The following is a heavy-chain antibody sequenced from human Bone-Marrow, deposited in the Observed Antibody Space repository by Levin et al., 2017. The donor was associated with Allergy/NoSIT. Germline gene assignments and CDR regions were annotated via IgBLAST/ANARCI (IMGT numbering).Heavy chain of an antibody. J-gene: IGHJ3*02. Sequence: GGSLRLSCSTSGFTFSHYAMHWLRQAPGKGLEHVAVIGNDGSVTDYADSVKGSVTVSRDNSKNTLYLQMSSPTIEVTAIYYCVEDKGSFNTWGQGTTVTVSS. CDR3: VEDKGSFNT. CDR2: IGNDGSVT. V-gene: IGHV3-64D*06. D-gene: IGHD1-26*01. CDR1: GFTFSHYA.